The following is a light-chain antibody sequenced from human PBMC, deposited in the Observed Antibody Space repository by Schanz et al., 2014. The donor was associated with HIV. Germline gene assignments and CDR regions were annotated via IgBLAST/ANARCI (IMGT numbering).Light chain of an antibody. V-gene: IGLV1-51*01. J-gene: IGLJ2*01. CDR2: DND. Sequence: QSVLTQPPSVSGAPGQRVTMSCTGSSSNIGAGYDVHWYQQVPGTAPTLLIYDNDKRPSGIPDRFSGSKSGTSATLGITGLQTGDEADYYCGTWDSTLSAVVFGGGTKLTVL. CDR1: SSNIGAGYD. CDR3: GTWDSTLSAVV.